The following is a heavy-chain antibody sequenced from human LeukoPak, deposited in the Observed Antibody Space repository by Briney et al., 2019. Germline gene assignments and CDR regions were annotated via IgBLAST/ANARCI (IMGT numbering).Heavy chain of an antibody. CDR2: IYHSGST. D-gene: IGHD3-22*01. CDR1: GYSISSGYY. J-gene: IGHJ2*01. V-gene: IGHV4-38-2*02. CDR3: ARHLDDYYDSSGYSGWYFDL. Sequence: SETLSLTCTVSGYSISSGYYWGWIRQPPGKGLEWIGSIYHSGSTYYNPSLKSRVTISVDTSKNQSSLKLSSVTAADTAVYYCARHLDDYYDSSGYSGWYFDLWGRGTLVTVSS.